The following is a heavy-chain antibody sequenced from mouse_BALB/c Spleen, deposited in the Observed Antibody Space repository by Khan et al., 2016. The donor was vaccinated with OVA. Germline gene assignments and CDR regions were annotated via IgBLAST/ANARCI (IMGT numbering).Heavy chain of an antibody. J-gene: IGHJ3*01. CDR3: VRDGAYHRNDGWFAY. Sequence: LQESGAELARPGASVKMSCKASGYTFTSYTIHWIKLRPGQGLEWIGSINPSNGYTNYNQKFKDKATLTADKSSTTAYMQLSSLTSDDSAVYNGVRDGAYHRNDGWFAYWGKGTLVTVSA. D-gene: IGHD2-14*01. CDR2: INPSNGYT. CDR1: GYTFTSYT. V-gene: IGHV1-4*01.